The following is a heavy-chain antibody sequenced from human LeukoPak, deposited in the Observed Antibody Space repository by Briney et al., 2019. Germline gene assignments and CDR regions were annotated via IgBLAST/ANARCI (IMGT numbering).Heavy chain of an antibody. CDR2: IYYSGST. J-gene: IGHJ3*02. V-gene: IGHV4-59*12. CDR1: GGSISSYY. Sequence: SETLSLTCTVSGGSISSYYWSWIRQPPGKGLEWIGYIYYSGSTNYNPSLKSRVTISVDTSKNQFSLKLSSVTAADTAVYYCARESYRTMIVVGAFDIWGQGTMVTVSS. D-gene: IGHD3-22*01. CDR3: ARESYRTMIVVGAFDI.